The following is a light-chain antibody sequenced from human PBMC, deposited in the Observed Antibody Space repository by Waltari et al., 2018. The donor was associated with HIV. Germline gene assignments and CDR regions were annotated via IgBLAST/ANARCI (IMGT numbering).Light chain of an antibody. CDR2: DVF. Sequence: QSALIHPRSVSGSPGQAVTISCTGSSSGVVDYTYVSWYQHLPGKAPKLMIYDVFKRPSGVPDRFSGSRSGSTASLTISGLQTEDEADFHCYSYAGNNTWVFGGGTKLTVL. CDR1: SSGVVDYTY. V-gene: IGLV2-11*01. J-gene: IGLJ3*02. CDR3: YSYAGNNTWV.